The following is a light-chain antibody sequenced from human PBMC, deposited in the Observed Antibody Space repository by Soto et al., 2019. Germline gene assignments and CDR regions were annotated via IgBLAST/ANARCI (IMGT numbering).Light chain of an antibody. CDR1: SSNIGAGYD. CDR3: QSYDSSLVV. V-gene: IGLV1-40*01. CDR2: GNS. Sequence: QSVLTQPPSVSGAPGQRVTISCTGSSSNIGAGYDVHWYQQLPGTAPKLLIYGNSNRPSGVPDRFSGSKSGTSASLAITGLQAEDEADYYCQSYDSSLVVFGGGTTVTVL. J-gene: IGLJ2*01.